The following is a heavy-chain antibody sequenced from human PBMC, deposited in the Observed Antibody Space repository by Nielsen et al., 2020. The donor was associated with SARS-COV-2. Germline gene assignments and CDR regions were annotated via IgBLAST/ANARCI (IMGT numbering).Heavy chain of an antibody. CDR1: GYSSSNSW. CDR3: ATHWPSNWYSDF. CDR2: IDPRDSYT. D-gene: IGHD2-21*01. V-gene: IGHV5-10-1*01. J-gene: IGHJ4*02. Sequence: GESLKISCKASGYSSSNSWITWMPQTPGKGLEWIGRIDPRDSYTNYSPSFKGHVTMSVGKSRTTSGRTTAYLQWRSLEASDTAVFYCATHWPSNWYSDFWGQGTLVTVSS.